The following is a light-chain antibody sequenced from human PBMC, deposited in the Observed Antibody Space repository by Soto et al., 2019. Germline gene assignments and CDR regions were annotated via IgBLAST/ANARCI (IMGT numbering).Light chain of an antibody. CDR3: QHYNTYWT. J-gene: IGKJ1*01. V-gene: IGKV1-5*03. CDR2: KAS. Sequence: DIQMTQSPSTLPASVGDRVTITCRASQTISSWLAWYQQKPGKAPKLLIYKASTLKSGVPSRFSGSGSGTEFTLTISSLQADDFATYYCQHYNTYWTFGQGTKVDIK. CDR1: QTISSW.